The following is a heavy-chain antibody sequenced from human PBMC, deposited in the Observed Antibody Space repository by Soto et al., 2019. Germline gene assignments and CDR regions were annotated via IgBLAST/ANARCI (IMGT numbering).Heavy chain of an antibody. Sequence: GSLRLSCAASGFTFSSYAMSWVRQAPGKGLEYVSSISASGDGTYFADSVKGRFIISRDNSKNTLYLQMNSLRVEDTAVYYCARTTVTKSRDYWGQGTLVTVSS. CDR1: GFTFSSYA. V-gene: IGHV3-23*01. D-gene: IGHD4-17*01. J-gene: IGHJ4*02. CDR3: ARTTVTKSRDY. CDR2: ISASGDGT.